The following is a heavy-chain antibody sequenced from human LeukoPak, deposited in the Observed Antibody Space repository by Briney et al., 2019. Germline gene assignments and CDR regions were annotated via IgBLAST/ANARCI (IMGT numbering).Heavy chain of an antibody. V-gene: IGHV3-74*01. CDR1: GFTFSSYW. CDR3: ARDSTATYMDV. J-gene: IGHJ6*03. CDR2: INSDGSST. D-gene: IGHD5-18*01. Sequence: GGSLRLSCAASGFTFSSYWMHWVRQAPGKGLVWVSRINSDGSSTNYADSVKGGFTISRDNAKNTLYLQMNSLRAEDTAVYYCARDSTATYMDVWGKGTTVTVSS.